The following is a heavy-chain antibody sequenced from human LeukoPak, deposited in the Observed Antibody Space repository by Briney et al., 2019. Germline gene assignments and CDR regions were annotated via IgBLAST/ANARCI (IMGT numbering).Heavy chain of an antibody. J-gene: IGHJ4*02. CDR1: GFTFSTYS. V-gene: IGHV3-48*01. D-gene: IGHD2-2*01. Sequence: GGSLRLSCAASGFTFSTYSMNWVRQAPGKGLEWVSYISSSSNTIYYADSVKGRFTVSRDNAKNSLYLQMNSLRFEDTAVYYCAPGYCRSPSCTHYFDYGSQGTLVSVSS. CDR3: APGYCRSPSCTHYFDY. CDR2: ISSSSNTI.